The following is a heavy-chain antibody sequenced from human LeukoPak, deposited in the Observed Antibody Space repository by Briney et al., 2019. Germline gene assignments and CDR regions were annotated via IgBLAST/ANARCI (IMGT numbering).Heavy chain of an antibody. Sequence: ASVKVSCKASGYGFTNFPMHWVRQAPGQRLEWMGWINTANGDTNFSHKFQGRVTLTRDTSTGTAYMELSSLRSEDTAVYYCAKELYVILTDYFNYVAFNIWGQGTMVTVSS. CDR2: INTANGDT. CDR3: AKELYVILTDYFNYVAFNI. D-gene: IGHD3-9*01. J-gene: IGHJ3*02. CDR1: GYGFTNFP. V-gene: IGHV1-3*04.